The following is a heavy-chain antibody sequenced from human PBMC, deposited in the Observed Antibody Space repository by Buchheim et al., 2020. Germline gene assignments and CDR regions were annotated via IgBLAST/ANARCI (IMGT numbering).Heavy chain of an antibody. J-gene: IGHJ4*02. Sequence: VQLVESGGGLVQPGGSLRLSCAASGFTVSNTYMSWVRQAPGKGLEWVSIIYSGGFTYYAASVKGRFTISRDNSENTLSLQMNSLRDEDTAVYYCARGLAGGWYYFDYWGQGTL. D-gene: IGHD6-19*01. CDR2: IYSGGFT. V-gene: IGHV3-66*01. CDR3: ARGLAGGWYYFDY. CDR1: GFTVSNTY.